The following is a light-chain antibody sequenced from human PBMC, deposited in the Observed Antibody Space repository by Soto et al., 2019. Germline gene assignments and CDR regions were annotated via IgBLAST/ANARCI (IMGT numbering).Light chain of an antibody. CDR2: DVS. J-gene: IGLJ1*01. CDR1: SSDVGGYNY. Sequence: QSALTQPASVSGSPGQSITISCTGTSSDVGGYNYVSWYQQHPGKAPKLMIYDVSNRPSGVSNRFSGSNSGNSASLTISGLQAEDGADYYCTSYTISSTDVFGTGTKLTVL. V-gene: IGLV2-14*01. CDR3: TSYTISSTDV.